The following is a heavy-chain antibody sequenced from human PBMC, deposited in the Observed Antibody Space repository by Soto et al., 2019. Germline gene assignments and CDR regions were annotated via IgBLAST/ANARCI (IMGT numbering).Heavy chain of an antibody. J-gene: IGHJ4*02. V-gene: IGHV3-7*01. CDR2: IKQDGSEK. CDR3: ARDRDFWSGYYDY. CDR1: GFTFSSYW. Sequence: GGSLRLSCAASGFTFSSYWMSWVRQAPGKGLEWVANIKQDGSEKYYVDSVKGRFTISRDNAKNSLYLQMNSLRAEDTAVYYCARDRDFWSGYYDYWGQGTLVTVSS. D-gene: IGHD3-3*01.